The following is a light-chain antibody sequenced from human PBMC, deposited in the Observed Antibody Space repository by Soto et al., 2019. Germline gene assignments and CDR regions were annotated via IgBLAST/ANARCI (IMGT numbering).Light chain of an antibody. CDR3: GTWDSSLSVGV. CDR2: ENN. V-gene: IGLV1-51*02. CDR1: SSNIGNNY. J-gene: IGLJ2*01. Sequence: QSVLTQPPSVSAAPGQKVTISCSGSSSNIGNNYVSWYQQVPGTAPKLLIYENNKRPSGIPDRISGSKSGTSATLGITGLQTGDEADYYCGTWDSSLSVGVFGGGTKVTVL.